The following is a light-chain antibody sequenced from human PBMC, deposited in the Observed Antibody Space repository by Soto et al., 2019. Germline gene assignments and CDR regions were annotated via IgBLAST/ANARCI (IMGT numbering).Light chain of an antibody. CDR1: QSISSW. J-gene: IGKJ1*01. CDR2: GAS. CDR3: QQYNSYSRT. Sequence: DIQLTQCPSTLSASVGDRVTITWRASQSISSWLAWYQQKPGKAPKFLIYGASSLESGVPSRFSGSGSGTEFTLTISSLQPDDFATYHCQQYNSYSRTFGQGTKVDIK. V-gene: IGKV1-5*01.